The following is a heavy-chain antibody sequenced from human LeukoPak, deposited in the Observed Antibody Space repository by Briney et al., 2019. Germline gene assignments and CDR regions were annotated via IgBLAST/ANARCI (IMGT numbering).Heavy chain of an antibody. J-gene: IGHJ4*02. CDR1: GDSVSSNSAA. Sequence: SQTLSLTCAISGDSVSSNSAAWNWIRQSPSRGLEWLGRTYYRSKWYNDYAVSVKSRITINPDTSKNQFSLQLNSVTPEDTAVYYCARDSLSRGYSYGYYFDYWGQGTLVTVSS. CDR2: TYYRSKWYN. D-gene: IGHD5-18*01. V-gene: IGHV6-1*01. CDR3: ARDSLSRGYSYGYYFDY.